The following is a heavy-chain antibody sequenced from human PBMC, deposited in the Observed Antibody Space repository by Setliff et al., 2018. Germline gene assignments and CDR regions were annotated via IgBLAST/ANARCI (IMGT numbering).Heavy chain of an antibody. D-gene: IGHD2-2*01. CDR3: AREVLPLVREEAFYI. Sequence: ASVKVSCKASGYSFAKYALHWARQAPGQRLEWMGWINAGNGNTKCSQNFQGRVTITRDTSASTAYVELSSLRSEDTAVYYCAREVLPLVREEAFYIWGQGTMVTVSS. J-gene: IGHJ3*02. CDR2: INAGNGNT. CDR1: GYSFAKYA. V-gene: IGHV1-3*01.